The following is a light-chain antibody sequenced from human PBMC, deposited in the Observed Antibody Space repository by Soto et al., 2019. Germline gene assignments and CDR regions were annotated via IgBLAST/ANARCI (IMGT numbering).Light chain of an antibody. Sequence: EIVMMQSPATLSVSPGGRATLSCRASQSVRSNLAWYQQKPGQAPRLLIYGASTMATGIPASFSVCGSGTDFTLTISSRQSEDLAFYDRQQYNNWPRTFGQGTKVEIK. J-gene: IGKJ1*01. CDR1: QSVRSN. CDR3: QQYNNWPRT. CDR2: GAS. V-gene: IGKV3-15*01.